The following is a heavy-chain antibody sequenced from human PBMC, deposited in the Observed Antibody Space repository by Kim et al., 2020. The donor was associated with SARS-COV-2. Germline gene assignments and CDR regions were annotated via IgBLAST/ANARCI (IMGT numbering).Heavy chain of an antibody. J-gene: IGHJ4*02. D-gene: IGHD3-22*01. Sequence: GGSLRLSCAASGFTFSNAWMSWVRQAPGKGLEWVGRIKSKTDGGTTDYAAPVKGRFTISRDDSKNTLYLQMNSLKTEDTAVYYCTTERQLYYYDSGGVFDYWGQGTLVTVSS. CDR2: IKSKTDGGTT. CDR1: GFTFSNAW. V-gene: IGHV3-15*01. CDR3: TTERQLYYYDSGGVFDY.